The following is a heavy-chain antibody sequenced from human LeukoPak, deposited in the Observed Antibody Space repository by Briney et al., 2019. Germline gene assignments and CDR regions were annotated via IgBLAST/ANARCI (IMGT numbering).Heavy chain of an antibody. J-gene: IGHJ4*02. CDR3: ATAQQLVLYYFDY. CDR1: GFTFSSYA. CDR2: ISGSGGST. V-gene: IGHV3-23*01. Sequence: GGSLRLSCAASGFTFSSYAMSWVRQAPGKGLEWVSAISGSGGSTYYADSVEGRFTISRDNSKNTLYLQMNSLRAEDTAVYYCATAQQLVLYYFDYWGQGTLVTVSS. D-gene: IGHD6-13*01.